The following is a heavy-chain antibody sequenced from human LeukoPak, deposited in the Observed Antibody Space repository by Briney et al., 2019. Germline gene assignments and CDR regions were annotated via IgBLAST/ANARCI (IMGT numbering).Heavy chain of an antibody. V-gene: IGHV7-4-1*02. J-gene: IGHJ3*02. CDR1: GYTFTSYA. Sequence: ASVKVSCKASGYTFTSYAMNWVRQAPGQGLGWMGWINTNTGNPTYAQGFTGRFVFSLDTSVSTAYLQISSLKAEDTAVYYCARVVVVVVAATQQADAFDIWGQGTMVTVSS. D-gene: IGHD2-15*01. CDR2: INTNTGNP. CDR3: ARVVVVVVAATQQADAFDI.